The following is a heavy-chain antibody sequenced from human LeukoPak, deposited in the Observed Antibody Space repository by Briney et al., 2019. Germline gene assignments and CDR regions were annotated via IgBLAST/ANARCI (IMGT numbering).Heavy chain of an antibody. CDR1: GFTFTDYA. D-gene: IGHD3-3*01. V-gene: IGHV3-23*01. CDR3: ASQNYDFWSGYWTAHYYMDV. CDR2: ISATGSST. Sequence: GGSLRLSCATSGFTFTDYAMNWVRQAPGKGLEWVSGISATGSSTYYADPVKGRFTISRDTSKNTVYLQMNSLRAEDTAVYYCASQNYDFWSGYWTAHYYMDVWGKGTTVTVSS. J-gene: IGHJ6*03.